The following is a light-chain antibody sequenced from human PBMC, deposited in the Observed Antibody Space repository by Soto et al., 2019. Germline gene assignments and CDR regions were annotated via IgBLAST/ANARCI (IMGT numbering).Light chain of an antibody. CDR1: QGISSY. CDR2: AAS. J-gene: IGKJ4*01. Sequence: DIPLTQSPSFLSASVGDRVTITCRASQGISSYLAWYQQKPGKAPKLLIYAASTSQSGVPSRFSGSGSGTEFTLTISSLQPEDFATYYCQQLNSYPTLTFGGGTKVEIK. V-gene: IGKV1-9*01. CDR3: QQLNSYPTLT.